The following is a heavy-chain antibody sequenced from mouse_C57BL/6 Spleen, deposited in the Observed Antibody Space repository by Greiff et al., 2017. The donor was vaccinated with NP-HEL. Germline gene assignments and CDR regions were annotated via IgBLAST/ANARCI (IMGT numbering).Heavy chain of an antibody. J-gene: IGHJ1*03. D-gene: IGHD2-3*01. CDR1: GYAFSSYW. V-gene: IGHV1-80*01. Sequence: QVQLKQSGAELVKPGASVKISCKASGYAFSSYWMNWVKQRPGKGLEWIGQIYPGDGDTNYNGKFKGKATLTADKSSSTAYMQLSSLTSEDSAVYFCARGDGYYGSGFDVRGTGTTVTVSS. CDR3: ARGDGYYGSGFDV. CDR2: IYPGDGDT.